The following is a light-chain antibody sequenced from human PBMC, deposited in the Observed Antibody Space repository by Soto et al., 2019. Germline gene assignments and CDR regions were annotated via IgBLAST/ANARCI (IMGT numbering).Light chain of an antibody. Sequence: QSVLTQPPSVSAAPRQTVTISCSGSTSNIGSNSVSWYQQLPGTAPKLLIYDNNKRPSGIPDRFSGSRSGTSATLGITGVQTWDEADYYCGTWDASLSAGIFGGGTKVTVL. J-gene: IGLJ2*01. CDR1: TSNIGSNS. CDR3: GTWDASLSAGI. V-gene: IGLV1-51*01. CDR2: DNN.